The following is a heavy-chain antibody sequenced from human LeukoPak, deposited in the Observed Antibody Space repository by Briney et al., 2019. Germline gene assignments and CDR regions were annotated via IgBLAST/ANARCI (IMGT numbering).Heavy chain of an antibody. J-gene: IGHJ4*02. CDR3: ASNGYYGSGSLWD. Sequence: KPSETLSLTCAVYGGSFSGYYWSWIRQPPGKGLEWIGEINHSGSTNYNPSLKSRVTISVDTSKNQFSLKLSSVTAADTAVYYCASNGYYGSGSLWDWGQGTLVTVSS. D-gene: IGHD3-10*01. CDR2: INHSGST. V-gene: IGHV4-34*01. CDR1: GGSFSGYY.